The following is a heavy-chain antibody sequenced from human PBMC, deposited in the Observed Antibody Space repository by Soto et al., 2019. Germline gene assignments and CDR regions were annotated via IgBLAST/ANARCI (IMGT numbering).Heavy chain of an antibody. CDR3: ATSPSVPGND. V-gene: IGHV3-23*01. CDR2: ISGSGGRT. CDR1: GFTFSSYA. D-gene: IGHD1-1*01. Sequence: GGSLRLSCAASGFTFSSYAMSWVRQAPGKGLEWVSAISGSGGRTYYADSVKGRFTISRDNGKNTLYLQMNSLRVEDTAVYYCATSPSVPGNDWGQGTLVTVSS. J-gene: IGHJ4*02.